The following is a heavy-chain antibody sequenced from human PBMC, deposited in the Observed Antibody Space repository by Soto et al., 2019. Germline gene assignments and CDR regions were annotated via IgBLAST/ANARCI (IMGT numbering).Heavy chain of an antibody. CDR3: ARVYEYSSSKLRGGYYMDV. J-gene: IGHJ6*03. CDR1: GGSISSYY. D-gene: IGHD6-6*01. Sequence: SETLSLTCTVSGGSISSYYWSWIRQPPGKGLEWIGYIYYSGSTNYNPSLKSRVTISVDTSKNQFSLKLSSVTAADTAVYYCARVYEYSSSKLRGGYYMDVWGKGTTVTVSS. V-gene: IGHV4-59*01. CDR2: IYYSGST.